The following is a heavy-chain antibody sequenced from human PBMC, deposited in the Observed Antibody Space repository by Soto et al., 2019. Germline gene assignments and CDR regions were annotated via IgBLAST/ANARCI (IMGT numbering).Heavy chain of an antibody. D-gene: IGHD3-3*01. CDR1: SGSISSSNW. CDR2: IYHSGST. CDR3: ARAYYDFWSGYYSAAFDI. V-gene: IGHV4-4*02. Sequence: PSETLSLTCAVSSGSISSSNWWSWVRQPPGKGLEWIGEIYHSGSTNYNPSLKSRVTISVDKSRNQFSLKLSSVTAADTAVYYCARAYYDFWSGYYSAAFDIWGQGTMVTVSS. J-gene: IGHJ3*02.